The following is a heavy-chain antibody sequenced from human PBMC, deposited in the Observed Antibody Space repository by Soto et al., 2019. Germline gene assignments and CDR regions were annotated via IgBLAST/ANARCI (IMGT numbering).Heavy chain of an antibody. V-gene: IGHV1-69*13. D-gene: IGHD3-3*01. J-gene: IGHJ6*02. CDR3: ARDRITIFGVVIRGFYYYGMDV. CDR2: IIPIFGTA. Sequence: GASVKVSCKASGGTFSSYAISWVRQAPGQGLEWMGGIIPIFGTANYAQKFQGRVTITADESTSTAYMELSSLRSEDTAVYYCARDRITIFGVVIRGFYYYGMDVWGQGTTVTVSS. CDR1: GGTFSSYA.